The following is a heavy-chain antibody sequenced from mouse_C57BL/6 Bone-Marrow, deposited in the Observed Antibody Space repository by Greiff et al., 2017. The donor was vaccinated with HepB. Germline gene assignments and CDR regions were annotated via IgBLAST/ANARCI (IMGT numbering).Heavy chain of an antibody. CDR3: ASIYDGYGSSFDY. D-gene: IGHD2-2*01. J-gene: IGHJ2*01. V-gene: IGHV1-63*01. CDR2: IYPGGGYT. Sequence: VQVVESGAELVRPGTSVKMSCKASGYTFTNYWIGWAKQRPGHGLEWIGDIYPGGGYTNYNEKFKGKATLTADKSSSTAYMQCSSLTSEDSAIYYCASIYDGYGSSFDYWGQGTTLTVSS. CDR1: GYTFTNYW.